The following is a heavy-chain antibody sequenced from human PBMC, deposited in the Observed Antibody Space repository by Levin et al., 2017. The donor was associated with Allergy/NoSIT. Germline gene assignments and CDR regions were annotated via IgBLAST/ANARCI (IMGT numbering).Heavy chain of an antibody. CDR1: GYTFTSYG. J-gene: IGHJ4*02. Sequence: ASVKVSCKASGYTFTSYGISWVRQAPGQGLEWMGWISAYNGNTNYAQKLQGRVTMTTDTSTSTAYMELRSLRSDDTAVYYCARDRAKRLTPGFDYWGQGTLVTVSS. CDR3: ARDRAKRLTPGFDY. CDR2: ISAYNGNT. D-gene: IGHD4-23*01. V-gene: IGHV1-18*01.